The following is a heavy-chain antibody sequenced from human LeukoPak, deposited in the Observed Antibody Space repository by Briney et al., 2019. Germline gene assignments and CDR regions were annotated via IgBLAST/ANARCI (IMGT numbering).Heavy chain of an antibody. D-gene: IGHD3-3*01. Sequence: SSQTLSLTCTVSGGSISSGSYYWNWIRQPAGKGLEWIGRIYTSGSANYNPSLKSRVTMSVDTSKNQFSLRLSSVTAADTAVYYCARGHHYDFWSGYYQGWFDPWGQGTLVTVSS. CDR2: IYTSGSA. V-gene: IGHV4-61*02. CDR3: ARGHHYDFWSGYYQGWFDP. J-gene: IGHJ5*02. CDR1: GGSISSGSYY.